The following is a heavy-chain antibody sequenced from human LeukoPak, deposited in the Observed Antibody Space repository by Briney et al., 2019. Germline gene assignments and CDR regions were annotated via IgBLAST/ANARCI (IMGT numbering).Heavy chain of an antibody. CDR1: GGSISSSSYY. CDR2: IYYSGST. D-gene: IGHD3-10*01. Sequence: PSETLSLTCTVSGGSISSSSYYWGWIRQPPGKGLEWIGSIYYSGSTYYNPSLKSRVTISVDTSKNQFSLKLSSVTAADTAVYYCARDVRGRAWFDPWGQGTLVTVSS. V-gene: IGHV4-39*07. CDR3: ARDVRGRAWFDP. J-gene: IGHJ5*02.